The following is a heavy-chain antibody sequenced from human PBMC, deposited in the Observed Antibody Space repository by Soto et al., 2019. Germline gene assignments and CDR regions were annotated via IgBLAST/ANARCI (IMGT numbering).Heavy chain of an antibody. CDR2: IYYSGST. Sequence: ETLSLTCTVSGGSISSSSYYWGWIRQPPGKGLEWIGSIYYSGSTYYNPSLKSRVTISVDTSKNQFSLKLSSVTAADTAVYYCARTATSVDTAMVTFDYWGQGTLVTVSS. D-gene: IGHD5-18*01. J-gene: IGHJ4*02. CDR3: ARTATSVDTAMVTFDY. CDR1: GGSISSSSYY. V-gene: IGHV4-39*01.